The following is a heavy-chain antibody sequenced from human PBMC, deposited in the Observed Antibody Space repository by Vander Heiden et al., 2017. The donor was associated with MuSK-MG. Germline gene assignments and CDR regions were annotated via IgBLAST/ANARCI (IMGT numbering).Heavy chain of an antibody. CDR2: IGWNSGRI. J-gene: IGHJ4*02. Sequence: EVQLVESGGGLVQPGSSLRLSCASSGLSLDAYAMHWVRQAPGKGLEWVSGIGWNSGRIGYADSVKGRFTISRDNAKNSLYLQMNSLRAEDTALYYCAKDMSGNSWYYFDYWGQGTMVTVSS. V-gene: IGHV3-9*01. CDR3: AKDMSGNSWYYFDY. CDR1: GLSLDAYA. D-gene: IGHD6-13*01.